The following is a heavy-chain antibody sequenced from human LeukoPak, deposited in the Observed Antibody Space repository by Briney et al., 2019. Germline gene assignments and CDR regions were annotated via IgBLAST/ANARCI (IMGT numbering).Heavy chain of an antibody. V-gene: IGHV3-23*01. D-gene: IGHD3-10*01. CDR1: GFTFSSYS. Sequence: GGSLRLSCAASGFTFSSYSMNWVRQAPGKGLEWVSVISGSGDSTYYADSVKGRFTISRDNSKNTLYLQMNSLRAEDTAVYYCAKDRGFDISYNWFEPWGQGTLVTVSS. J-gene: IGHJ5*02. CDR3: AKDRGFDISYNWFEP. CDR2: ISGSGDST.